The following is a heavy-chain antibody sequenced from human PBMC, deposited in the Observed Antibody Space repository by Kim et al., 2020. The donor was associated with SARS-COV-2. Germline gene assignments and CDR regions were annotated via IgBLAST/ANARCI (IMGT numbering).Heavy chain of an antibody. CDR2: VGTSADT. D-gene: IGHD2-2*01. V-gene: IGHV3-13*01. CDR3: ARGPYCSTTSCPVDGAFDV. Sequence: GGSLRLSCAASGFSFSNYDMHWVRQATGKGLEWVSTVGTSADTFYSASVQGRFTISRDNVKDSLFLQMNSLSAGDTAVYYCARGPYCSTTSCPVDGAFDV. CDR1: GFSFSNYD. J-gene: IGHJ3*01.